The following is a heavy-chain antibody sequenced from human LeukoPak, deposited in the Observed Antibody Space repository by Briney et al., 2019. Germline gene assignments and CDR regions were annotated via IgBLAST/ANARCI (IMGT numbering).Heavy chain of an antibody. CDR1: GYTFTRYY. Sequence: ASVKVSCKASGYTFTRYYMHWVRQAPGQGLEWMGIINPSGGSTNYAQKFQGRVTMTRDTSTNTVYMELSSLRSEDTAVYYCARGPSITMVRGGQWYCYMDVWGKGTTVTISS. CDR3: ARGPSITMVRGGQWYCYMDV. V-gene: IGHV1-46*01. J-gene: IGHJ6*03. D-gene: IGHD3-10*01. CDR2: INPSGGST.